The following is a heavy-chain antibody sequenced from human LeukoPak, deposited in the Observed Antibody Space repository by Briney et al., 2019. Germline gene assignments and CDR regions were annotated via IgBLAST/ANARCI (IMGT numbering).Heavy chain of an antibody. D-gene: IGHD4-17*01. J-gene: IGHJ6*02. CDR3: ARGRAVTMFLAYYYGMDV. Sequence: SETLSLTCTVSGGSISSSSYYWGWIRQPPGKGLEWIGSIYYSGSTFFNPSLKSRVTISVDTSKNQFSLKLSSVTAADTAVYYCARGRAVTMFLAYYYGMDVWGQGTTVTVSS. CDR2: IYYSGST. V-gene: IGHV4-39*01. CDR1: GGSISSSSYY.